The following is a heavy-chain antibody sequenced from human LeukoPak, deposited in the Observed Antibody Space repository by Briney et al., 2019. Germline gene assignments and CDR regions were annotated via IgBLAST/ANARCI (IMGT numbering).Heavy chain of an antibody. CDR2: IYYSGST. CDR1: GGSISSYY. V-gene: IGHV4-59*12. Sequence: SETLSLTCTVSGGSISSYYWSWIRQPPGKGLEWIGYIYYSGSTNYNPSLKSRVTISVDTSKNQFSLKLSSVTAADTAVYYCARDRDFWTGPTRYYYMDVWGKGTTVTVSS. J-gene: IGHJ6*03. D-gene: IGHD3/OR15-3a*01. CDR3: ARDRDFWTGPTRYYYMDV.